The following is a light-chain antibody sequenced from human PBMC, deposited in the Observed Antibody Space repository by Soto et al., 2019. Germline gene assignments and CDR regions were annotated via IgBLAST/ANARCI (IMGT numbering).Light chain of an antibody. Sequence: QSVLTQPASVSGSPGQSITISCTGTSSDVGGYNYVSWYQQHPGKAPKLMIYDVINRPSGVSNRFSGSKSGNTASLTISGLQAEDEADYYCSSYTSSSTLGVFGGGTKLTVL. V-gene: IGLV2-14*01. J-gene: IGLJ2*01. CDR1: SSDVGGYNY. CDR2: DVI. CDR3: SSYTSSSTLGV.